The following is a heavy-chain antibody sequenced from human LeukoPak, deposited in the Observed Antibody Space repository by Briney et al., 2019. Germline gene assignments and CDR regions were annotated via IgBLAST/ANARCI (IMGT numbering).Heavy chain of an antibody. D-gene: IGHD5-18*01. J-gene: IGHJ3*02. Sequence: GGSLRLSCAASGFTFSSYSMNWVRQAPGKGLEWVSYISSSSSTIYYADSVKGRFTISRDYAKNSLYLQMNSLRAEDTAVYYCARDWGNSYGYNAFDIWGQGTMVTVSS. CDR2: ISSSSSTI. CDR3: ARDWGNSYGYNAFDI. V-gene: IGHV3-48*01. CDR1: GFTFSSYS.